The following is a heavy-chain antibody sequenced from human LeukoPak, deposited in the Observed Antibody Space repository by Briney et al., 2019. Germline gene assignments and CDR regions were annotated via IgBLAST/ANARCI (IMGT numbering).Heavy chain of an antibody. CDR2: ITSDGSNT. CDR3: AGDPGKETPLDY. Sequence: GGSLRLSCAASGFTFSSYWIHWVRQAPGKGLVWVSRITSDGSNTNNADSVKGRFIISRDNAKNTVYLQMNSLRVEDTAVYYCAGDPGKETPLDYWGKGTWVTVS. V-gene: IGHV3-74*01. J-gene: IGHJ4*02. CDR1: GFTFSSYW. D-gene: IGHD3-3*01.